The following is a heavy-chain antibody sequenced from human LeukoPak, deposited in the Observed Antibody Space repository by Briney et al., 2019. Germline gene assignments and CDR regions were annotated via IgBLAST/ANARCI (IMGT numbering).Heavy chain of an antibody. Sequence: GGSLRLSCAASGFTFSSYWMSWVRQAPGKWLEWVANIKQDGSEKYYVDSVKGRFTISRDNAKNSLYLQMNSLRAEDTAVYYCARDPSSYYYYMDVWGKGTTVTVSS. CDR1: GFTFSSYW. CDR2: IKQDGSEK. CDR3: ARDPSSYYYYMDV. V-gene: IGHV3-7*01. J-gene: IGHJ6*03.